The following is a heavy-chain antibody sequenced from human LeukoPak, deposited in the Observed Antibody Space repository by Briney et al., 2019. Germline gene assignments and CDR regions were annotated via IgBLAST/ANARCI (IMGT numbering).Heavy chain of an antibody. CDR1: GFTFSSYA. CDR3: AKHDSMTGYFP. V-gene: IGHV3-23*01. J-gene: IGHJ5*02. D-gene: IGHD3-9*01. CDR2: ISSNGGGT. Sequence: GGSLRLSCAASGFTFSSYAMSWVRQAPGKGLEWVSAISSNGGGTYYADSVKGRFTISRDNSKDTLYLQMDSLRAEDTAIYYCAKHDSMTGYFPWGQGTLVTVSS.